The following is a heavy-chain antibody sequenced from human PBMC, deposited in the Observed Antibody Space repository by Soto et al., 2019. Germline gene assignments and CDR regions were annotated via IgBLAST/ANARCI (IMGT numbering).Heavy chain of an antibody. CDR2: IYYSGST. CDR3: ARDNREYYYYYMDV. CDR1: GGSISSGGYY. J-gene: IGHJ6*03. Sequence: QVQLQESGPGLVKPSQTLSLTCTVSGGSISSGGYYWSWIRQHPGKGLEWIGYIYYSGSTYYNPSLKSRVTISVDTSKNQFSPKLSSVTAADTAVYYCARDNREYYYYYMDVWGKGTTVTVSS. V-gene: IGHV4-31*03.